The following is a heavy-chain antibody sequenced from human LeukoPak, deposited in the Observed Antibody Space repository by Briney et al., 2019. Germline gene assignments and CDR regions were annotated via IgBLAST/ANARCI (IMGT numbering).Heavy chain of an antibody. Sequence: ASVKVSCKASGYTFTSYAMHWVRQAPGQRLEWMGWINAGNGNTKYSQKFQGRVTITRDTPASTAYMELSSLRSEDTAVYYCARTTIEYSSSSGWFDPWGQGTLVTVSS. J-gene: IGHJ5*02. CDR1: GYTFTSYA. CDR2: INAGNGNT. D-gene: IGHD6-6*01. V-gene: IGHV1-3*01. CDR3: ARTTIEYSSSSGWFDP.